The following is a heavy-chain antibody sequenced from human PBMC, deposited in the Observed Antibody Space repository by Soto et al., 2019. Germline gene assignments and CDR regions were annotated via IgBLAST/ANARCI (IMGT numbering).Heavy chain of an antibody. CDR3: ARGPYYYDSSGFAFDI. V-gene: IGHV4-30-4*01. D-gene: IGHD3-22*01. J-gene: IGHJ3*02. CDR1: GGSISSGDYY. CDR2: IYYSGST. Sequence: QVQLQESGPGLVKPSQTLSLTCTVSGGSISSGDYYWSWIRQPPGKGLEWIGYIYYSGSTYYNPSLKSRVTISVDTSKNQFSLKLSSVTAADTAVYYCARGPYYYDSSGFAFDIWGQGTMVTVSS.